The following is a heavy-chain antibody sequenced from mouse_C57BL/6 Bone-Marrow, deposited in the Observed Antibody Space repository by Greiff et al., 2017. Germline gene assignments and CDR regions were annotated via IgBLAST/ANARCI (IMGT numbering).Heavy chain of an antibody. CDR3: ARPTTGWYFDV. CDR1: GYTFTSYW. CDR2: IDPSDSET. V-gene: IGHV1-52*01. Sequence: VQLQQSGAELVRPGSSVKLSCKASGYTFTSYWMHWVKQRPIQGLEWIGNIDPSDSETHYNQKFKDKATLTVDKSSSTAYMHLSSLTSEDSAVYYDARPTTGWYFDVWGTGTTVTVSS. J-gene: IGHJ1*03. D-gene: IGHD2-12*01.